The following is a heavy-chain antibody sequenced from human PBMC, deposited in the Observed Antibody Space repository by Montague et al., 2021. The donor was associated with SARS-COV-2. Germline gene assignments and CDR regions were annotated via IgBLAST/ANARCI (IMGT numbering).Heavy chain of an antibody. CDR2: MYYSGST. CDR1: GGSISSSNYY. D-gene: IGHD3-10*01. J-gene: IGHJ6*02. CDR3: ARDDIVLQGVTKGMDV. V-gene: IGHV4-39*07. Sequence: SETRSLTCTVSGGSISSSNYYWGWIRQPPGKGLEWIGNMYYSGSTYYNPFLKSRVTISIDTSKNQFSLKLSSVTAADTAVYYCARDDIVLQGVTKGMDVWGQGTTVTVSS.